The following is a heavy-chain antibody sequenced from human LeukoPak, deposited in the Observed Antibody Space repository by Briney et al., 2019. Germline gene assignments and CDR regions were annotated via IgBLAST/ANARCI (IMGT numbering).Heavy chain of an antibody. CDR1: GGSISGNY. D-gene: IGHD6-13*01. V-gene: IGHV4-59*01. CDR2: LYYSGGT. CDR3: AEGWLKSSSWYVDH. Sequence: KPSETLSLTCTVSGGSISGNYWSWIRQPPGKGLEWIGYLYYSGGTSYSPSLKGRVTISVDTSNNQLSLKLSSVTAADTATYYCAEGWLKSSSWYVDHWGQGTLGTVSS. J-gene: IGHJ4*02.